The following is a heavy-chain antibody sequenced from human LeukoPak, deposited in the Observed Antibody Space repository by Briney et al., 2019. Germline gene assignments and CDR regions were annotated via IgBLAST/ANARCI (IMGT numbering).Heavy chain of an antibody. Sequence: GGSLRLSCAASGFTFSSYSVNWVRQAPGKGLEWVSSISSSSSYIYYADSVKGRFTISRDNAKNSLYLQMSSLRAEDTAVYYCARDWAGSPPHFDYWGQGTLVTVSS. D-gene: IGHD3-10*01. V-gene: IGHV3-21*01. CDR3: ARDWAGSPPHFDY. CDR1: GFTFSSYS. J-gene: IGHJ4*02. CDR2: ISSSSSYI.